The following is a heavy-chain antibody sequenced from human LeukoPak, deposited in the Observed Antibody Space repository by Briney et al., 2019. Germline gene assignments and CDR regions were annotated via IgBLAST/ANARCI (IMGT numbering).Heavy chain of an antibody. D-gene: IGHD6-19*01. J-gene: IGHJ5*02. CDR2: INHSGST. CDR3: ARRTVRWLIPKNWFDP. CDR1: GGSFSGYY. V-gene: IGHV4-34*01. Sequence: PSETLSLTCAVYGGSFSGYYWSWIRQPPGKGLEWIGEINHSGSTNYNPSLKSRVTISVDTSKNQFSLKLSSVTAADTAVYYCARRTVRWLIPKNWFDPWGQGTLVTVSS.